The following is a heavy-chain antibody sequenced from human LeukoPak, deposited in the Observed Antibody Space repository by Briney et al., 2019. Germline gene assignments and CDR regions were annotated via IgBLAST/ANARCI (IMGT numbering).Heavy chain of an antibody. D-gene: IGHD3-3*01. CDR2: IIPIFGTA. V-gene: IGHV1-69*05. Sequence: ASVKVSCKASGGTFSSYAISWVRQAPGQGLEWMGGIIPIFGTANYAQKFQGRVTITTDESTSTAYMELRSLRSDDTAVYYCARDFTIFGVVTSDYWGQGTLVTVSS. CDR1: GGTFSSYA. CDR3: ARDFTIFGVVTSDY. J-gene: IGHJ4*02.